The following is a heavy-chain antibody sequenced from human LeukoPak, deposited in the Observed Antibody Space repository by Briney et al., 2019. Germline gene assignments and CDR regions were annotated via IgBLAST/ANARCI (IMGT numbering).Heavy chain of an antibody. CDR2: IYSGGST. V-gene: IGHV3-53*04. Sequence: GGSLRLSCAASGFTVSSNYMSWVRQAPGKGLEWVSVIYSGGSTYYADSVKGRFTLSRHNSKNTLYLQMNSLRAEDTAVYYCARGGSSSWYSCDYWGQGTLVTVSS. J-gene: IGHJ4*02. CDR1: GFTVSSNY. CDR3: ARGGSSSWYSCDY. D-gene: IGHD6-13*01.